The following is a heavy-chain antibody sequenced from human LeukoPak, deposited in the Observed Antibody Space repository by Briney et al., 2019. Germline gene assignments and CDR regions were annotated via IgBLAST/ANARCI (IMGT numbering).Heavy chain of an antibody. V-gene: IGHV4-39*01. CDR2: IYYSGNT. CDR3: AHFKGGSFDF. CDR1: GGSISSSSYY. D-gene: IGHD1-26*01. J-gene: IGHJ3*01. Sequence: SETLSLTCTVSGGSISSSSYYWGWIRQPPGKGLEWIGSIYYSGNTYYNPSLKSRVTVSVDTSKNQFSLKLRSVTAADTAVYYCAHFKGGSFDFWGQGTMVTVSS.